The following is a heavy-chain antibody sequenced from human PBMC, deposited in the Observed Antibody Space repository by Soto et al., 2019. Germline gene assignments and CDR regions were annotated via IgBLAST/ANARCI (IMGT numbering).Heavy chain of an antibody. J-gene: IGHJ1*01. CDR1: GYSFTSYW. Sequence: PGESLKISCKGSGYSFTSYWIGWVRQMPGKGLEWMGIIYPGDSDTRYSPSFQGQVTISADKSISTAYLQWIILKASDTSIYYCAGGYCSGGSCYEGYFQHWGQGTLVTVSS. V-gene: IGHV5-51*01. CDR3: AGGYCSGGSCYEGYFQH. CDR2: IYPGDSDT. D-gene: IGHD2-15*01.